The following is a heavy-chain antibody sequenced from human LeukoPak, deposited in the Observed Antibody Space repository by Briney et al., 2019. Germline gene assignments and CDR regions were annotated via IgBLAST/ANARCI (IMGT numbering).Heavy chain of an antibody. CDR3: ARDRGQAGEDYYGMDV. D-gene: IGHD3-16*01. V-gene: IGHV4-30-4*01. J-gene: IGHJ6*02. CDR2: IYYSGST. Sequence: SETLSLTCTVSGGSISSGDYYWSWIRQPPGKGLEWIGYIYYSGSTYYNPSLKSRVTISVDTSKNQFSLKLSSVTAADTAVYYCARDRGQAGEDYYGMDVWGQGTTVTVSS. CDR1: GGSISSGDYY.